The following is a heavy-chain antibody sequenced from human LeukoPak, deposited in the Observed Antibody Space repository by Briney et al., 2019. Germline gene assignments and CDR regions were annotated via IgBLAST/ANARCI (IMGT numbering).Heavy chain of an antibody. D-gene: IGHD3-10*01. J-gene: IGHJ4*02. CDR2: IYYSGST. V-gene: IGHV4-59*01. CDR1: GGSITTYY. CDR3: ASTANYYGSGSYYKN. Sequence: PSQTLSLTCTVAGGSITTYYCSWVRHPPRKGLEWVGNIYYSGSTNYNPSLKSRVTIPIGTSKNQSSLKLSSVTAADTAGYYCASTANYYGSGSYYKNWGQGTLVTGSS.